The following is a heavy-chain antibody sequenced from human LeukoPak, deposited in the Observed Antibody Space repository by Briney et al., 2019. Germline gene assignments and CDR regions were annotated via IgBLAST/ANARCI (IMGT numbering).Heavy chain of an antibody. CDR3: AKGSSGYFVDL. Sequence: GGSLRLSCAASGFIFNNYGPIWVRQAPGKGLEWVSAISNDGGGTNYADFVKGRFTISRDNSKNTLFLQMNSLRAEDTALYYCAKGSSGYFVDLWGQGTLVSVSS. CDR1: GFIFNNYG. CDR2: ISNDGGGT. J-gene: IGHJ5*02. D-gene: IGHD3-22*01. V-gene: IGHV3-23*01.